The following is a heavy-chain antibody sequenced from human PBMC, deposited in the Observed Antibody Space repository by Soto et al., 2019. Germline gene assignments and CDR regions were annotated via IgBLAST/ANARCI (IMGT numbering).Heavy chain of an antibody. CDR3: ARDKGAYCGGDCYSTWFDP. CDR2: ISAYNGNT. J-gene: IGHJ5*02. CDR1: GYTFTSYG. Sequence: QVQLVQSGAEVKKPGASVKVSCKASGYTFTSYGISWVRQAPGQGLEWMGWISAYNGNTNYAQKLQGRVTMTTDTSTRTADMELRSLRSDDTAVYYCARDKGAYCGGDCYSTWFDPWGQGTLVTVSP. D-gene: IGHD2-21*02. V-gene: IGHV1-18*01.